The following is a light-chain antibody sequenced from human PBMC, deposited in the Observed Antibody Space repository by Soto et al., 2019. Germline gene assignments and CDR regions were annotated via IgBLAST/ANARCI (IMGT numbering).Light chain of an antibody. J-gene: IGLJ1*01. CDR1: SSDVGNYNL. V-gene: IGLV2-23*01. CDR2: EGS. CDR3: CSYAGSSTYV. Sequence: QSALAQPASVSGSPGQSITISCTGTSSDVGNYNLVSWYQQHPGKAPKLMIYEGSKRPSGVSNRFSGSKSGSTASLTISGLQAEDEADYYCCSYAGSSTYVFGTGTKLTVL.